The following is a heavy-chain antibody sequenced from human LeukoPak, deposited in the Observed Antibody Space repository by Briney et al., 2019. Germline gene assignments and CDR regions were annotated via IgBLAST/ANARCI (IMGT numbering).Heavy chain of an antibody. CDR1: GNSFTGYY. CDR3: ARVLTVVTSFDY. J-gene: IGHJ4*02. Sequence: GASVKVSCKASGNSFTGYYMHWVRQAPGQGLEWMGWINPNSGGTKYAQKFQGRVTMTRDTSISTAYMELNRLRSDDTAVYYCARVLTVVTSFDYWGQGTLVTVSS. CDR2: INPNSGGT. D-gene: IGHD4-23*01. V-gene: IGHV1-2*02.